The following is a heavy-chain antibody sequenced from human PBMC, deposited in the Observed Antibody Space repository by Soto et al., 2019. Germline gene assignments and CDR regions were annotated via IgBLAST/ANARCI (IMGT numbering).Heavy chain of an antibody. D-gene: IGHD1-7*01. J-gene: IGHJ5*02. CDR3: AKDPTPYNWNSNWFDP. CDR1: GFTFSSYA. Sequence: EVQLLESGGGLVQPGGSLRLSCAASGFTFSSYAMSWVRQAPGKGLEWVSAISGSGGSTYYADSVKGRFTISRDNSTNTLYLQMNSLRAEDTAVYYCAKDPTPYNWNSNWFDPWGQGTLVTVSS. CDR2: ISGSGGST. V-gene: IGHV3-23*01.